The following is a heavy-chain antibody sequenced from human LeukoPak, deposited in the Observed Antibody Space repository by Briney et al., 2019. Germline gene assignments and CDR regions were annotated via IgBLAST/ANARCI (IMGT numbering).Heavy chain of an antibody. D-gene: IGHD3-22*01. CDR1: GYTFTSYD. Sequence: ASVKVSCKASGYTFTSYDINWGRQATGQGLEWRRWMNPNSGNTGYSQKFQGRVDITRNTSISTSYMELSSLRSEDTAVYYCARLGPYYDSSGYGEYNWFDPWGQGTLVTVSS. CDR3: ARLGPYYDSSGYGEYNWFDP. J-gene: IGHJ5*02. CDR2: MNPNSGNT. V-gene: IGHV1-8*01.